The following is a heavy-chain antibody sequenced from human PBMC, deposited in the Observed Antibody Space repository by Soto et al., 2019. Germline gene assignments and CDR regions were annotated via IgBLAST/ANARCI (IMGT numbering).Heavy chain of an antibody. J-gene: IGHJ4*02. CDR2: ITHGGST. D-gene: IGHD3-3*01. CDR1: SGSFSGYY. CDR3: ARGRLFLTTSGLAITYFDY. Sequence: LSLTCAVYSGSFSGYYYSWIRQSPGKGLEWIGEITHGGSTTYSPSLKSRVTMSLDTSKNQFSLNMTSMTAADTAVYYCARGRLFLTTSGLAITYFDYWGQGTLVTVSS. V-gene: IGHV4-34*01.